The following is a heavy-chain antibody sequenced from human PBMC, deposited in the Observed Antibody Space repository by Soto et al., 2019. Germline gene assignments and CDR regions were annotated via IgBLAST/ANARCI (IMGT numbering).Heavy chain of an antibody. D-gene: IGHD3-22*01. CDR3: STDSYVTLKLLRFDY. J-gene: IGHJ4*01. CDR1: GFTFGSAW. CDR2: IKSKTDGGTS. V-gene: IGHV3-15*07. Sequence: PGGSLRLSCAASGFTFGSAWVNWVGQGPGKGLEWVGRIKSKTDGGTSDFAGPVRGRFAISRDDSESMVYLQMDSLKTEDTAVYYCSTDSYVTLKLLRFDYWGLGTLVTVSS.